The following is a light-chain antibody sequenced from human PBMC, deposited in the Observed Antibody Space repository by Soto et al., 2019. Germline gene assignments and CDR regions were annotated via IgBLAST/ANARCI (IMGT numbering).Light chain of an antibody. J-gene: IGKJ4*01. CDR3: QQNYSTPLA. Sequence: DIQMTQSPFSLSASVGYRVTITCLASQSISRDLNWYQQKPGKAPNLLIYAASTLESGVPSRFSGSGSGTDFTLTISSLQLEDFATYYCQQNYSTPLAFGGGTKVDIK. CDR2: AAS. V-gene: IGKV1-39*01. CDR1: QSISRD.